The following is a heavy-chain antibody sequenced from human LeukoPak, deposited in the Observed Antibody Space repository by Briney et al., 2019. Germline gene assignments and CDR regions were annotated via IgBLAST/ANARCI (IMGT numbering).Heavy chain of an antibody. CDR2: IFHSGST. Sequence: SGTLSLTCGVSGGSISSNNWWSWVRQPPGKGLEWIGEIFHSGSTNSNPSLKSRVTISLDKSKNQFSLKLSSVTAADTAVYYCARGYYFDYWGQGTLVTVSS. J-gene: IGHJ4*02. CDR3: ARGYYFDY. CDR1: GGSISSNNW. V-gene: IGHV4-4*02.